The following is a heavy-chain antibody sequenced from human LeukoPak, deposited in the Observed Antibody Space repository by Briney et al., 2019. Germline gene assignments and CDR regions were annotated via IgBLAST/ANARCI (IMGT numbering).Heavy chain of an antibody. CDR3: ARGSHSSWPTDY. D-gene: IGHD6-13*01. Sequence: QPGRSLRLSCAASGFTFSSYAMHWVRQAPGKGLEWVAVISYDGSNKYYADSVKGRFTISRDNSKNTLYLQMNSLRAEDTAVYYCARGSHSSWPTDYWGQGTLVTVSS. CDR1: GFTFSSYA. CDR2: ISYDGSNK. V-gene: IGHV3-30-3*01. J-gene: IGHJ4*02.